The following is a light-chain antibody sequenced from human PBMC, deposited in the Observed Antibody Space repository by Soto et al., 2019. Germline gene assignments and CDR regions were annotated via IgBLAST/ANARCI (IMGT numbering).Light chain of an antibody. CDR1: SSDVGLYDY. CDR3: SSYGGNSNYV. CDR2: EVT. V-gene: IGLV2-8*01. Sequence: QSALTQPPSASGSPGQSVTISCTGTSSDVGLYDYVSWYQQHPGTVPKLLIYEVTQRPSGVPDRCSGAKSGNTASLTVSGLQAEEEADYYCSSYGGNSNYVFGTGTKVTVL. J-gene: IGLJ1*01.